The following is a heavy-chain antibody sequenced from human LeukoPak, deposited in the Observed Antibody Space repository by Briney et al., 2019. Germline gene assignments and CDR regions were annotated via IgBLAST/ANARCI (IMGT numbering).Heavy chain of an antibody. CDR3: ARRKRGSGGPFDY. CDR2: MDYSGST. Sequence: SETLSLTCTVSGGSISDYYWTWLRQSPGTGLEWIGYMDYSGSTAYNPSLKSRATISIDTSKKQFSLELSSVTAADTAIYFCARRKRGSGGPFDYWGQGTLVTVSS. V-gene: IGHV4-59*08. J-gene: IGHJ4*02. D-gene: IGHD6-19*01. CDR1: GGSISDYY.